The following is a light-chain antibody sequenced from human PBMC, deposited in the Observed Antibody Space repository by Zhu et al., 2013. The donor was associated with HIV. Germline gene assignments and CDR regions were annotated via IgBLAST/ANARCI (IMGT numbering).Light chain of an antibody. CDR2: AVS. Sequence: EIVLTQSPGTLSLSPGERATLSCRASQTITNNYLAWYQQKPGQAPRLLIHAVSIRATGIPDRFSGSGSGTDFTLTISRLEPGDSAVYYCQHYIGSPPPRTFGGGTKLEIK. CDR1: QTITNNY. V-gene: IGKV3-20*01. J-gene: IGKJ4*01. CDR3: QHYIGSPPPRT.